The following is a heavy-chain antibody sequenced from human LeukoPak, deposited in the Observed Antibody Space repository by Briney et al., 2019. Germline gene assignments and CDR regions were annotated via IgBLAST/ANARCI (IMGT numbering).Heavy chain of an antibody. CDR2: LDPEDGET. CDR3: ARDLEHCRNIICSNSAY. V-gene: IGHV1-24*01. CDR1: GYTFTRFS. D-gene: IGHD2-2*01. J-gene: IGHJ1*01. Sequence: GASVKVFCKASGYTFTRFSMHWVRQAPGKGLEWMGWLDPEDGETSYAQKFQGRVTMTKDTSTNTAYMGLRSLRSDDTAVYYCARDLEHCRNIICSNSAYWGQGTRVPVPS.